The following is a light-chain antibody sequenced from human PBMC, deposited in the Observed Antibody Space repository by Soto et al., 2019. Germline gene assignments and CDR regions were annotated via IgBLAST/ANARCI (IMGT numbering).Light chain of an antibody. Sequence: QSALTQPASVSGSPGQSITISCTGTSRSLGSFNLVSWYQHHPDKAPKLILYEGFKRPSGVSNRFSGSNSANTASLTISGLQPEDEADYYCCSFASSTVFGTGPKLTVL. V-gene: IGLV2-23*01. CDR1: SRSLGSFNL. J-gene: IGLJ1*01. CDR2: EGF. CDR3: CSFASSTV.